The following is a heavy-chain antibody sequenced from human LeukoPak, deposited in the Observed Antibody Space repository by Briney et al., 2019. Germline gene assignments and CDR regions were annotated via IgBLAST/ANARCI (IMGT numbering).Heavy chain of an antibody. CDR3: ARGLAP. CDR1: GFTFSSYS. J-gene: IGHJ4*02. V-gene: IGHV3-48*01. Sequence: GGSLRLSCAASGFTFSSYSMNWVRQAPGKGLEWVSYISSSSSTIYYADSVKGRFTISRDNAQMNSLRAEDTAVYYCARGLAPWGQGTLVTVSS. CDR2: ISSSSSTI.